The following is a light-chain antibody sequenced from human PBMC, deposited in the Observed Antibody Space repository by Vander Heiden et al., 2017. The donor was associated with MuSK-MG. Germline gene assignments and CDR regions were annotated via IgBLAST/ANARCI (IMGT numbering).Light chain of an antibody. Sequence: DIQLTQSPSFLSASVGDRVTITCRASQGISSYLAWYQQKPGKAPNLLIYDASTLQSGVPSRFSGSGSGTEFTLTINSLQPEDFATYYCQQLNTYPVTFGHGTKVDIK. CDR3: QQLNTYPVT. V-gene: IGKV1-9*01. CDR1: QGISSY. J-gene: IGKJ3*01. CDR2: DAS.